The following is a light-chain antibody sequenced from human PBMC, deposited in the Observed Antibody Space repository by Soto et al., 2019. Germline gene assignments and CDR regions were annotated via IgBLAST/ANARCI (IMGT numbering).Light chain of an antibody. Sequence: EIVLTQSPATLSLSPGERATLSCRASQSVSSYLAWYQRKPGRAPRLLIYNASNRATGIPARFSGSGSGTDFTLTISSLEPEDFAVYYCQQRSNWPPITFGQGTRLEIK. CDR2: NAS. CDR3: QQRSNWPPIT. CDR1: QSVSSY. V-gene: IGKV3-11*01. J-gene: IGKJ5*01.